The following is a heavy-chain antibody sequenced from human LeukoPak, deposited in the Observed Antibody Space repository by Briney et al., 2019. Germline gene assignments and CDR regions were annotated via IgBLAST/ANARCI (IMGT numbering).Heavy chain of an antibody. Sequence: PSQTLSLTCAVSGGSISSGGYSWSWIRQPPGTGLEWIGYIYHSGSTYYNPSLKSRVTISVDRSKNQFSLKLSSVTAADTAVYYCARVVFGGYDSSGYTQSFDYWGQGTLVTVSS. CDR2: IYHSGST. V-gene: IGHV4-30-2*01. D-gene: IGHD3-22*01. J-gene: IGHJ4*02. CDR3: ARVVFGGYDSSGYTQSFDY. CDR1: GGSISSGGYS.